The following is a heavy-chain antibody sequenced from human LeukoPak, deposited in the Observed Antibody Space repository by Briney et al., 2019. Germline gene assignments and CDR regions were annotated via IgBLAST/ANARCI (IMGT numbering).Heavy chain of an antibody. V-gene: IGHV3-74*01. CDR1: GFTLSSYW. CDR3: ARPAVAGLRAGGYDY. D-gene: IGHD6-19*01. J-gene: IGHJ4*02. CDR2: INSDGSST. Sequence: GGSLRLSCAASGFTLSSYWMHWVRQAPGKGLVWVSRINSDGSSTSYADSVKGRFTISRDNAKNTLYLQMNSLRVEDTAVYYCARPAVAGLRAGGYDYWGQGTLVTVSS.